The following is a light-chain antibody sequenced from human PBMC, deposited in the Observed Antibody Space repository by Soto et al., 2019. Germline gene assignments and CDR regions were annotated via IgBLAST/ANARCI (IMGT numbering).Light chain of an antibody. Sequence: EVVMTQSPATLSVSPGERATLSCRASQSVSSSLAWYQQKPGQAPRLLIYGASTRATGIPARFSGSGSGTEFTLTIGSLQSEDFAVYYCQQYNNWPLTFGGGTKAAIK. CDR1: QSVSSS. CDR2: GAS. CDR3: QQYNNWPLT. J-gene: IGKJ4*01. V-gene: IGKV3-15*01.